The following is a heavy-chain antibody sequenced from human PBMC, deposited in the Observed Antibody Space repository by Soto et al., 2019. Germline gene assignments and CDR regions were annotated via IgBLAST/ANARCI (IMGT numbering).Heavy chain of an antibody. V-gene: IGHV1-69*06. CDR2: IIPIFGTA. D-gene: IGHD3-3*01. CDR3: AKDWMMDLWSGYYPGGMDV. J-gene: IGHJ6*02. CDR1: GGTFSSYA. Sequence: GASVKVSCKASGGTFSSYAISWVRQAPGQGXEWMGGIIPIFGTANYAQKFQGRVTITADKSTSTAYMELSSLRSEDTAVYYCAKDWMMDLWSGYYPGGMDVWGQGATVTVSS.